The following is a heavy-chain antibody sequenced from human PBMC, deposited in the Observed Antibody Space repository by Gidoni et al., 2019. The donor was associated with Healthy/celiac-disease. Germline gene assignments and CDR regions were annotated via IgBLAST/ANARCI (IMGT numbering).Heavy chain of an antibody. D-gene: IGHD1-26*01. Sequence: EVQLVESGGGLVKPGGSLRLSCAASGFTFSSYSMNWVRQAPGKGLEWVSSISSSSSYIYYADSMKGRFTISRDNAKNSLYLQMNSLRAEDTAVYYCASHPIVGAFYYFDYWGQGALVTVSS. CDR1: GFTFSSYS. CDR3: ASHPIVGAFYYFDY. V-gene: IGHV3-21*01. J-gene: IGHJ4*02. CDR2: ISSSSSYI.